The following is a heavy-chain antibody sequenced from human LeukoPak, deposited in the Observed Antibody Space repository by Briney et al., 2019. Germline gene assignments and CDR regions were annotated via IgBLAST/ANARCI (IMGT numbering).Heavy chain of an antibody. CDR3: ASRGWLRRGYYFDY. CDR2: IYYSGST. V-gene: IGHV4-59*08. D-gene: IGHD5-12*01. Sequence: KGLEWXGYIYYSGSTNYNPSLKSRVTISVDTSKNQFSLKLSSVAAADTAVYYCASRGWLRRGYYFDYWGQGTLVTVSS. J-gene: IGHJ4*02.